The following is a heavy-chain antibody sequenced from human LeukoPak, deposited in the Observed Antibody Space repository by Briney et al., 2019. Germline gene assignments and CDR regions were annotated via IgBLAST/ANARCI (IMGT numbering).Heavy chain of an antibody. D-gene: IGHD6-13*01. V-gene: IGHV4-59*02. Sequence: SETLSLTCTVSGGSVSSDSWNWIRQSPGKGLEWIGYIYNTGNSNHNPSLKNRVTISFDKSKSQLSLKLSSVTAADTAVYYCARDIEWYSSPLNWFDPWGQGTLVTVSS. CDR1: GGSVSSDS. CDR2: IYNTGNS. CDR3: ARDIEWYSSPLNWFDP. J-gene: IGHJ5*02.